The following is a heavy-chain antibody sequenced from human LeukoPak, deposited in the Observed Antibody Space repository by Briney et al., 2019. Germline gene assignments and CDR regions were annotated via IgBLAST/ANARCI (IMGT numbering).Heavy chain of an antibody. J-gene: IGHJ4*02. CDR3: ARAVGPYDY. CDR1: GFTFSTYG. D-gene: IGHD3-10*01. CDR2: IWYDGGIK. V-gene: IGHV3-33*01. Sequence: GRSLRPSCAASGFTFSTYGMHWVRQAPGKGLEWVAVIWYDGGIKYYADSVKGRFTISRDNSKDTLFLQMNSLRAEDTAIYYCARAVGPYDYWGQGTPVTVSS.